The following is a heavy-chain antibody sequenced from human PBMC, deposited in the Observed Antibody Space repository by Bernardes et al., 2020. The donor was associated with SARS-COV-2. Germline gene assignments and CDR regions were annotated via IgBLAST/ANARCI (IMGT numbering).Heavy chain of an antibody. CDR3: AGSQWLEKPVYFQH. V-gene: IGHV4-59*02. CDR1: GLTVSSDD. D-gene: IGHD6-19*01. Sequence: GSLRLSCAASGLTVSSDDMTWVRQAPGKGLEWIGYIYYSGSTNYNPSLKSRVTISVDTSKNQFSLKLSSVTAADTAVYYCAGSQWLEKPVYFQHWGQGTLVTVSS. CDR2: IYYSGST. J-gene: IGHJ1*01.